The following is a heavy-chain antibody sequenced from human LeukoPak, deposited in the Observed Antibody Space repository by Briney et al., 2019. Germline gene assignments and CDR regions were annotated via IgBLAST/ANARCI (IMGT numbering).Heavy chain of an antibody. D-gene: IGHD3-10*01. CDR1: GFTFSSYA. CDR2: ISGSGGST. J-gene: IGHJ3*02. V-gene: IGHV3-23*01. Sequence: PGGSLRLSCAASGFTFSSYAMSWVRQAPGKGLEWVSAISGSGGSTYYADSVKGRFTISRDNSKNTLYLQMNSLRAEDTAVYYCARSRDYYGSGDDAFDIWGQGTMVTVSS. CDR3: ARSRDYYGSGDDAFDI.